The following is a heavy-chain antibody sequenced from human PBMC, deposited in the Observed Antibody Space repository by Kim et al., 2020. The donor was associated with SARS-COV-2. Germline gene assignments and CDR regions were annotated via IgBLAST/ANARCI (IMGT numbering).Heavy chain of an antibody. Sequence: GGSLRLSCVASGFTFSSHGMYWVRQAPGKGLEWVAIVSYDGGNEYYSDSVKGRFAISRDNSKNTLYLQMNSLRAEDTAVYYCTKECGGYCSGVEGGHYFDKWGQGTLVTVSP. V-gene: IGHV3-30*18. CDR1: GFTFSSHG. J-gene: IGHJ4*02. CDR2: VSYDGGNE. D-gene: IGHD2-15*01. CDR3: TKECGGYCSGVEGGHYFDK.